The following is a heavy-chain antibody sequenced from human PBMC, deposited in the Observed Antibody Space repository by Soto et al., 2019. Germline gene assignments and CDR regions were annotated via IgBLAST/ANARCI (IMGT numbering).Heavy chain of an antibody. CDR2: IIPIFGIA. J-gene: IGHJ6*03. V-gene: IGHV1-69*10. Sequence: ASVKVSCKASGGTFSSYAISWVRQAPGKGLEWMGGIIPIFGIANYAQKFQGRVPITADKSTSTAYMELSSLRSEDTAVYYCASSMIGSGSYYYYYYMDVWGKGTTVTVSS. CDR1: GGTFSSYA. D-gene: IGHD3-10*01. CDR3: ASSMIGSGSYYYYYYMDV.